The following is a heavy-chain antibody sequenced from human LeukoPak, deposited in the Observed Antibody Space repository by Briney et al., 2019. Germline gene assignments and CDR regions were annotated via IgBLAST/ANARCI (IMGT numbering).Heavy chain of an antibody. CDR2: ISGSGGST. J-gene: IGHJ4*02. CDR1: GFTLSSYA. V-gene: IGHV3-23*01. CDR3: AKDHSSSWYVFDY. D-gene: IGHD6-13*01. Sequence: GGSLRLSCAASGFTLSSYAMSWVRQAPGKGLEWVSAISGSGGSTYYADSVKGRFTISRDNSKNTLYLQMNSLRAEDTAVYYCAKDHSSSWYVFDYWGQGTLVTVSS.